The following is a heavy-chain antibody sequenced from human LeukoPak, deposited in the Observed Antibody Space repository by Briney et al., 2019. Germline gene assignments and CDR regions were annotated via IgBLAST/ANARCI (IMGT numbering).Heavy chain of an antibody. CDR3: ATNAGPAPHDAFDI. CDR2: TQSSGST. Sequence: SETLSLTCTVSGVSITTYQWYWIRQPPGQGREWMGYTQSSGSTDYNPSLKSRVTISKDTSKNHFSLRLTSVTAADTALYYCATNAGPAPHDAFDIWGQGTMVPVSS. D-gene: IGHD2-2*01. CDR1: GVSITTYQ. J-gene: IGHJ3*02. V-gene: IGHV4-4*08.